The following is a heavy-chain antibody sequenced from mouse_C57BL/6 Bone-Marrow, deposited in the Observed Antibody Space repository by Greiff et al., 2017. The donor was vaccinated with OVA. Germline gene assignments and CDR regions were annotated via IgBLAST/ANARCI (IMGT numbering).Heavy chain of an antibody. CDR3: ARGPYAFYAMDY. Sequence: DVMLVESGGGLVKPGGSLKLSCAASGFTFSSYAMSWVRQTPEKRLEWVATISDGGSYTYYPDNVKGRFTISRDNAKNNLYLQMSHLKSEDTAMYYCARGPYAFYAMDYWGQGTSVTVSS. CDR2: ISDGGSYT. CDR1: GFTFSSYA. J-gene: IGHJ4*01. V-gene: IGHV5-4*03. D-gene: IGHD6-5*01.